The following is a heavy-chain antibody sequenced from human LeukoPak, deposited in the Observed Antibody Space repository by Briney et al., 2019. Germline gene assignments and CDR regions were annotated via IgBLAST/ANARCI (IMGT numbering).Heavy chain of an antibody. CDR2: IYTSGST. V-gene: IGHV4-61*02. J-gene: IGHJ4*02. CDR1: GGSISSSSYY. Sequence: SETLSLTCTVSGGSISSSSYYWSWIRQPAGKGLEWIGRIYTSGSTNYNPSLKSRVTMSVDTSKNQFSLKLSSVTAADTAVYYCARETAAGTGYWGQGTLVTVSS. D-gene: IGHD6-13*01. CDR3: ARETAAGTGY.